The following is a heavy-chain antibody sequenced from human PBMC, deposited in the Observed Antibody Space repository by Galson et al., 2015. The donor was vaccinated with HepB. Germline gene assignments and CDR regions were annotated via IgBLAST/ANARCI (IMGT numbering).Heavy chain of an antibody. V-gene: IGHV3-30*04. CDR2: ISYDGSNK. Sequence: SLRLSCAASGFTFSSYAMHWVRRAPGKGLEWVAVISYDGSNKYYADSVKGRFTISRDNSKNTLYLQMNSLRAEDTAVYYCARGYDSSGYYYFDYWGQGTLVTVSS. J-gene: IGHJ4*02. CDR1: GFTFSSYA. CDR3: ARGYDSSGYYYFDY. D-gene: IGHD3-22*01.